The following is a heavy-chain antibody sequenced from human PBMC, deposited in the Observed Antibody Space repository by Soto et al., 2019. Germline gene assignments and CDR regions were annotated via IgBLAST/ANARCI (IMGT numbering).Heavy chain of an antibody. V-gene: IGHV4-34*01. D-gene: IGHD6-19*01. CDR2: INHSGST. CDR1: GGSFSGYY. J-gene: IGHJ4*02. CDR3: ARESGQWLVWYFDY. Sequence: SETLSLTCAVYGGSFSGYYWSWIRQPPGKGLEWIGEINHSGSTNYNPSLKSRVTISVDTSKNQFSLKLSSVTAADTAVYYCARESGQWLVWYFDYCGQGTLVTVYS.